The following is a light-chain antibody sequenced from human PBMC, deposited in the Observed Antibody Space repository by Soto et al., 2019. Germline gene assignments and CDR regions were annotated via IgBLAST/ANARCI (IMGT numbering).Light chain of an antibody. CDR3: QQYNIWPQT. J-gene: IGKJ1*01. Sequence: EIVLTQSPVTLSLSPGERATLSCRASQSVSSNLAWYQQKPGQAPRLLIYGASTRATGIPARFSGSGSGTEFTLTISSLQSEDFAVYFCQQYNIWPQTFGQGTKGDIK. CDR1: QSVSSN. CDR2: GAS. V-gene: IGKV3-15*01.